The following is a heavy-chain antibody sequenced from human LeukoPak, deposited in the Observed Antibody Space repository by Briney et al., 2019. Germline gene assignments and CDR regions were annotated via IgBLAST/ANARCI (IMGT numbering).Heavy chain of an antibody. CDR2: INPNSGGT. V-gene: IGHV1-2*02. CDR1: GYTFTGYY. CDR3: ARDFGYCSSTSCYGGWFDP. D-gene: IGHD2-2*01. Sequence: GASVKVSCKASGYTFTGYYMHWVRQAPGQGPEWMGWINPNSGGTNYAQKFQGRVTMTRDTSISTAYMELSRLRSDDTAVYYCARDFGYCSSTSCYGGWFDPWGQGTLVTVSS. J-gene: IGHJ5*02.